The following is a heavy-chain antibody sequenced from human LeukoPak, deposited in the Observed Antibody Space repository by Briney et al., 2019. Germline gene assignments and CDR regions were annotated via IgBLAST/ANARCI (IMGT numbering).Heavy chain of an antibody. D-gene: IGHD6-13*01. CDR2: IYYSGST. CDR3: ARVGSSSWYPNFDY. Sequence: NPSETLSLTCTVSGVSISSYYWSWIRQPPGKGLEWIGYIYYSGSTNYNPSLKSRVTISVDTSKNQFSLKLSSVTAADTAVYYCARVGSSSWYPNFDYWGQGTLVTVSS. J-gene: IGHJ4*02. CDR1: GVSISSYY. V-gene: IGHV4-59*01.